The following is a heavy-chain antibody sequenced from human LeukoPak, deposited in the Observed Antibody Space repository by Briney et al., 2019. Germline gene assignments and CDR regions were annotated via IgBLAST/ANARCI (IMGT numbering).Heavy chain of an antibody. Sequence: PGGSLRLSCAASGFTFSSYSMNWVRQAPGKGLEWVSYISSSSSTIYYADSVKGRFTISRDNAKNSLYLQMNSLRAEDTAVYYCARGQSRYSSGWYLGYWGQGTLVTVSS. CDR2: ISSSSSTI. CDR1: GFTFSSYS. V-gene: IGHV3-48*01. CDR3: ARGQSRYSSGWYLGY. D-gene: IGHD6-19*01. J-gene: IGHJ4*02.